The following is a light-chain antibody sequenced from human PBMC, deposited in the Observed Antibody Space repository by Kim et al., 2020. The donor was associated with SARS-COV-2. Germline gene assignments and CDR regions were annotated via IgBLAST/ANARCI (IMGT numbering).Light chain of an antibody. V-gene: IGLV1-47*01. CDR2: RNN. CDR3: AAWDDSLSGL. Sequence: QSVLTQPPSASGTPGQRVTISCSGSSSNIGSNYVYWYQQLPGTAPKLLIYRNNQRPSGVPDQFSGSKSGTSASLAISGLRSEDEADYYCAAWDDSLSGLFGTGTKVTVL. CDR1: SSNIGSNY. J-gene: IGLJ1*01.